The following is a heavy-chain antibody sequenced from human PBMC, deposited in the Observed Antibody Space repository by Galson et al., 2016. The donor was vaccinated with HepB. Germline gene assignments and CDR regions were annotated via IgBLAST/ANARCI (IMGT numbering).Heavy chain of an antibody. V-gene: IGHV3-30-3*01. CDR1: GFSFRNYA. D-gene: IGHD3-16*01. J-gene: IGHJ4*02. Sequence: SLRLSCAASGFSFRNYAMHWVRQAPGKGLDWVAVLSYDETKTCYADSVKGRFTVSRDNSKYTLYLQMNSLRPEDTAVYDCARDATWGYSDYWGQGTLVTVSS. CDR3: ARDATWGYSDY. CDR2: LSYDETKT.